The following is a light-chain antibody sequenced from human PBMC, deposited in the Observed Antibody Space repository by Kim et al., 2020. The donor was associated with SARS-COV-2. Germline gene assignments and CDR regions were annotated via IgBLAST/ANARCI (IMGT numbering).Light chain of an antibody. V-gene: IGLV3-19*01. Sequence: SSELTQDPAVSVALGQTVRITCQGDSLRSYYATWYQQKPGQAPIVVIYGKNNRPSGIPDRFSGSTSGNTASLTITGAQAEDEADYYCGSRDSDNHRGLFG. J-gene: IGLJ2*01. CDR3: GSRDSDNHRGL. CDR1: SLRSYY. CDR2: GKN.